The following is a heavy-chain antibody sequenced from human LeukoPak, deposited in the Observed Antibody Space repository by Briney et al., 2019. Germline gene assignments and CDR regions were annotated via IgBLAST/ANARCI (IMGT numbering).Heavy chain of an antibody. CDR2: ISWNSVSI. J-gene: IGHJ4*02. CDR1: GFTFDDYA. V-gene: IGHV3-9*01. Sequence: GRSLRLSCTASGFTFDDYAMHWVRQGPGKGLEWVAGISWNSVSIGYGGSVKSRFTISRDNAKNSLFLQMTSLREEDTALYYCVKEGGSSGWYYFDDWGQGILVTVSS. D-gene: IGHD6-19*01. CDR3: VKEGGSSGWYYFDD.